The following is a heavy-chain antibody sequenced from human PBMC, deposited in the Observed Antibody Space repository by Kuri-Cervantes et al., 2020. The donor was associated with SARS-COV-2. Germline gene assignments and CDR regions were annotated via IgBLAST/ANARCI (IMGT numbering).Heavy chain of an antibody. CDR3: ARDAHCSSTSCKPLDY. D-gene: IGHD2-2*01. Sequence: SETLSLTCAVSGYSISSGYYWGWIRQPPGKGLEWIGSIYHSGSTYYNPSLKSRVTISVDTSKNQFSLKLRSVTAADTAVYYCARDAHCSSTSCKPLDYWGQGTLVTVSS. CDR2: IYHSGST. CDR1: GYSISSGYY. V-gene: IGHV4-38-2*02. J-gene: IGHJ4*02.